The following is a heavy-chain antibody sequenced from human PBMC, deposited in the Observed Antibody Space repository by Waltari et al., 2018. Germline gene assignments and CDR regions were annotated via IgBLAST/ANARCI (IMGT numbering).Heavy chain of an antibody. V-gene: IGHV4-34*01. J-gene: IGHJ6*04. Sequence: QVQLHQWGAGLAKPSETLSLRCAVSGGPLIGLSWSWIRQPPGKGLEWIGDIDHSINTNYNPSLESRLSISVDSSRSVVFLKLTSVTAADTAVYYCARAAPRGVVVPPYYMDVWATGTTVTVSS. CDR3: ARAAPRGVVVPPYYMDV. CDR2: IDHSINT. CDR1: GGPLIGLS. D-gene: IGHD3-16*02.